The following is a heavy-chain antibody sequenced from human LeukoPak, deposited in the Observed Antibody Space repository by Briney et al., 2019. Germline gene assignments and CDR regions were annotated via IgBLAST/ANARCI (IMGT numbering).Heavy chain of an antibody. CDR3: ARVLDSSGYYHVVDS. V-gene: IGHV3-23*01. Sequence: PGGSLRLSCADSGFTFCIYAMSWVRQAPGEGREWVSLISTSGRTHYADSVQGRFTIFRGNSKNTLSLNMNSLRAEDTAVYYCARVLDSSGYYHVVDSWGQGALVTVSS. CDR1: GFTFCIYA. CDR2: ISTSGRT. D-gene: IGHD3-22*01. J-gene: IGHJ4*02.